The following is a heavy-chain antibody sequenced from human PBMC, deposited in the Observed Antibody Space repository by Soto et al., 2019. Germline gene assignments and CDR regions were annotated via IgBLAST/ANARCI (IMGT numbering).Heavy chain of an antibody. Sequence: VASLTISCKVSGYSFTSYWISWVRQMPGKGLEWMGRIDPSDSYTNYSPSFQGHVTISADKSISTAYLQWSSLKASDTAMYYCARHGDSSSSHYYYYGMDVWGQGTTVTVSS. D-gene: IGHD6-6*01. CDR1: GYSFTSYW. CDR2: IDPSDSYT. CDR3: ARHGDSSSSHYYYYGMDV. V-gene: IGHV5-10-1*01. J-gene: IGHJ6*02.